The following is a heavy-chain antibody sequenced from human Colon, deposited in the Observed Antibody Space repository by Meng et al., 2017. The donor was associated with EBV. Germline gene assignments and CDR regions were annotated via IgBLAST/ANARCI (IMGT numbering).Heavy chain of an antibody. V-gene: IGHV4-59*08. CDR2: IYYSGST. CDR1: GGSIGSFS. J-gene: IGHJ5*02. Sequence: QGPLQESGPGLGKPSGAPSLTCTVSGGSIGSFSWSWIRQPPGKGLEWIGYIYYSGSTNYNPSLKSRVTISVDTSKNQFSLKLSSVTAADTAVYYCARHFINWFDPWGQGTLVTVSS. CDR3: ARHFINWFDP.